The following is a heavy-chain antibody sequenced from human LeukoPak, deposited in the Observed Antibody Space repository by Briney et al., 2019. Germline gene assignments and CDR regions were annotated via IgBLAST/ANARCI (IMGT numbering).Heavy chain of an antibody. Sequence: SVKVSCKASGGTFRGAAMSWARQAPGQGLEWVGNIILMFGTTTYAQRFQDRVTITMDESARTVHMELSGLTSEDSATYYCTRDEHKGSATFNYWGQGTLVSVSS. CDR2: IILMFGTT. D-gene: IGHD3-10*01. J-gene: IGHJ4*02. CDR3: TRDEHKGSATFNY. V-gene: IGHV1-69*05. CDR1: GGTFRGAA.